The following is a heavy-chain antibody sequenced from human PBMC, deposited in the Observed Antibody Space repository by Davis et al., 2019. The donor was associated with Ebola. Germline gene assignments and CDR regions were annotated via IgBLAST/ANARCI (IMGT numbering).Heavy chain of an antibody. D-gene: IGHD3-3*01. CDR3: ARELWSGYLGPFDN. CDR2: IYYTGST. V-gene: IGHV4-31*03. J-gene: IGHJ4*02. CDR1: GGSISSSSYY. Sequence: PSETLSLTCTVSGGSISSSSYYWGWIRQPPGKGLEWMGYIYYTGSTYYNPSLKSRLTMSVDTSKNQISLKLNSVTVADTAVYYCARELWSGYLGPFDNWGQGTLVTVSS.